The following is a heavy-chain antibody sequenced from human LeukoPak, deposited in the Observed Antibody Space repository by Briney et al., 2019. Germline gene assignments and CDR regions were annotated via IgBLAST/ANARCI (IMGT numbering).Heavy chain of an antibody. CDR2: ISWNSGSI. CDR1: GFTFDDYA. J-gene: IGHJ3*02. CDR3: AREGDSSGSNHAFDI. V-gene: IGHV3-9*01. D-gene: IGHD3-22*01. Sequence: GRSLRLSCAASGFTFDDYAMHWVRQAPGKGLEWVSGISWNSGSIGYADSVKGRFTISGDNAKNSLYLQMNSLRAEDTAVYYCAREGDSSGSNHAFDIWGQGTMVTVSS.